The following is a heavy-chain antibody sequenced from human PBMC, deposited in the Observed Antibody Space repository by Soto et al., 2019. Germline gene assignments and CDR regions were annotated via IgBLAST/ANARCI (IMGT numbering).Heavy chain of an antibody. V-gene: IGHV1-58*01. D-gene: IGHD6-6*01. Sequence: GASVKVSCKASGFTFTSSAVQWVRQAPGQRLEWIGWIIVYNGNTNYAQKLQGRVTMTTDTSTSTAYMELRSLRSDDTAVYYCSRGKLGGLAARPVRNWFDPWGQGTLVTVSS. CDR2: IIVYNGNT. CDR1: GFTFTSSA. J-gene: IGHJ5*02. CDR3: SRGKLGGLAARPVRNWFDP.